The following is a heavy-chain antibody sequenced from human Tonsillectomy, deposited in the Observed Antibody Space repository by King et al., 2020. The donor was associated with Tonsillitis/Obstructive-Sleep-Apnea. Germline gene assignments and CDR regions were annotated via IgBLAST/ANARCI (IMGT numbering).Heavy chain of an antibody. J-gene: IGHJ4*02. CDR2: INHSGSS. D-gene: IGHD3-3*01. CDR3: ARSTMFGVVITPLYFDY. Sequence: VQLPQWGAGLLKPSETLSLPCAVYGGSFSGYYWSWIRQPPGKGLEWIGEINHSGSSNYNPSLKSRVTISVDTSKNQFSLNLTSVTAADTAVYYCARSTMFGVVITPLYFDYWGQGTLVTVSS. CDR1: GGSFSGYY. V-gene: IGHV4-34*01.